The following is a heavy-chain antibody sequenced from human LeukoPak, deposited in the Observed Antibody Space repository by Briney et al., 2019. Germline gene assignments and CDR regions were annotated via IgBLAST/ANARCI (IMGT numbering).Heavy chain of an antibody. V-gene: IGHV3-53*01. CDR2: TYSGGTT. CDR1: GLTVSSNY. J-gene: IGHJ6*03. D-gene: IGHD6-19*01. Sequence: GSLTLSCLASGLTVSSNYMGWVRHAAREWLEWVSATYSGGTTNFADSFRAGFTFSGDNPKNTLYLQMNSLRAEDTVVYYCAKDAAGIYYYMDVWGKGTTVTISS. CDR3: AKDAAGIYYYMDV.